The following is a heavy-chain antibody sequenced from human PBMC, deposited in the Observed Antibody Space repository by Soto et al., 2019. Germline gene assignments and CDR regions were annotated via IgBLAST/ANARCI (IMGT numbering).Heavy chain of an antibody. Sequence: GGSLRLSCADSGFTFSDYYMSWIRQAPGKGLEWVSYISSSGTTIYYADSVKGRFTISRDNARNSLFLQMNSLRAEDTAVYYCAKGYVWGSYRPSMDVWGHGTTVTVSS. CDR1: GFTFSDYY. CDR2: ISSSGTTI. J-gene: IGHJ6*02. CDR3: AKGYVWGSYRPSMDV. V-gene: IGHV3-11*01. D-gene: IGHD3-16*02.